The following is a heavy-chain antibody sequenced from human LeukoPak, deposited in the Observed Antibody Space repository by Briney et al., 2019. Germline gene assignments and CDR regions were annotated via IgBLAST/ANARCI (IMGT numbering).Heavy chain of an antibody. CDR1: GFSFSTRGVG. CDR2: IYWNDDK. V-gene: IGHV2-5*01. Sequence: SGPTRVNPTQTLTLTCTFSGFSFSTRGVGVGWIRQPPGKALERLALIYWNDDKRYCPSLKSRLTITKDTSKHQVVLTMTNMDPVDTATYYCAHSLRGYDYVCGSYPAPNWFDPWGQGTLVTVSS. CDR3: AHSLRGYDYVCGSYPAPNWFDP. D-gene: IGHD3-16*02. J-gene: IGHJ5*02.